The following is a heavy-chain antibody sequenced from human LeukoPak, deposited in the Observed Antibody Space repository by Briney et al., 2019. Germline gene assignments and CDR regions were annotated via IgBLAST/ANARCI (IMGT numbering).Heavy chain of an antibody. CDR2: INHSGST. Sequence: SETLSLTCAVYGGSFSGYYWSWIRQPPGKGLDWIGEINHSGSTNYNPSLKSRVTISVDTSKNQFSLKLSSVTAADTAVYYCASPAGGSSWYSYYYYGMDVWGQGTTVTVSS. CDR3: ASPAGGSSWYSYYYYGMDV. J-gene: IGHJ6*02. D-gene: IGHD6-13*01. CDR1: GGSFSGYY. V-gene: IGHV4-34*01.